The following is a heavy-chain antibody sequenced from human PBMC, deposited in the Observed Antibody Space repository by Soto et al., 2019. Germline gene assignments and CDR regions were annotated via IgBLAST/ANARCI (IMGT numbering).Heavy chain of an antibody. V-gene: IGHV1-69*13. Sequence: GASVKVSCKASGGTFSSYAISWVRQAPGQGLEWMGGIIPIFGTANYAQKFQGRVTITADESTSTAYMELSSLRSEDTAVYYCARDGTTSYYDFLTGTPESGSGPYYYYGMDVWGQGTTVTVSS. J-gene: IGHJ6*02. CDR3: ARDGTTSYYDFLTGTPESGSGPYYYYGMDV. CDR2: IIPIFGTA. D-gene: IGHD3-9*01. CDR1: GGTFSSYA.